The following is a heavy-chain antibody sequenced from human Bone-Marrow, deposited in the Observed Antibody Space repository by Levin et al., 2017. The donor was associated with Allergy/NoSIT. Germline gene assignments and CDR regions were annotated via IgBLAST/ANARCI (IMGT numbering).Heavy chain of an antibody. J-gene: IGHJ4*02. CDR1: GFTFSTYA. V-gene: IGHV3-23*01. Sequence: GGSLRLSCVASGFTFSTYAMTWVRQAPGKGLEWLSSISGSGGRTYYADSVKGRLTISRDNSKNTLYLQVNSLRVDDTAIYYCAKDHLGQVFGGNSDGWGCWGQGTLVTVSS. CDR2: ISGSGGRT. D-gene: IGHD4-23*01. CDR3: AKDHLGQVFGGNSDGWGC.